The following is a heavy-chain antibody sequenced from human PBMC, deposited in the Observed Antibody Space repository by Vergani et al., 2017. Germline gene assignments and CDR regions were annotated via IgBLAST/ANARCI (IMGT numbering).Heavy chain of an antibody. V-gene: IGHV3-33*01. CDR3: ARSRYDSSGFSTIFRY. J-gene: IGHJ4*02. CDR1: GFAFRTCG. D-gene: IGHD3-22*01. CDR2: IWYDGSNT. Sequence: QVQLVESGGGVVQPGRSLRLSCVASGFAFRTCGMHWVRQAPGKGLEWVAIIWYDGSNTYYADSVKGRFTVSRDNSRNTLFLQMNSLRVEDTAVYYCARSRYDSSGFSTIFRYWGQGTRVTVS.